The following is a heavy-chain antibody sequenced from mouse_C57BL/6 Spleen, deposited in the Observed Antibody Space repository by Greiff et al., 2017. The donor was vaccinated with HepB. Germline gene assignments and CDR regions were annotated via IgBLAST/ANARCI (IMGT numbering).Heavy chain of an antibody. D-gene: IGHD1-1*01. V-gene: IGHV5-17*01. J-gene: IGHJ2*01. CDR2: ISSGSSTI. CDR1: GFTFSDYG. CDR3: ARRHYYGSTPFDY. Sequence: EVQLVESGGGLVKPGGSLKLSCAASGFTFSDYGMHWVRQAPEKGLEWVAYISSGSSTIYYADTVKGRFTISRDNAKNTLFLQMTSLRSEDTAMYYCARRHYYGSTPFDYWGQGTTLTVSS.